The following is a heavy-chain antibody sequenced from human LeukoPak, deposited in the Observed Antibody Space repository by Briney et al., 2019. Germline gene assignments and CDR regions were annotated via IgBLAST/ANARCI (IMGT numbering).Heavy chain of an antibody. CDR1: GFTFSSCW. CDR3: AKCGGYDYVWGSYRQPFDY. Sequence: GGSLRLSCTASGFTFSSCWMSWVRQAPGKGLEWVSAISGSGGSTYYADSVKGRFTISRDNSKNTLYLQMNSLRAEDTAVYYCAKCGGYDYVWGSYRQPFDYWGQGTLVTVSS. D-gene: IGHD3-16*02. V-gene: IGHV3-23*01. CDR2: ISGSGGST. J-gene: IGHJ4*02.